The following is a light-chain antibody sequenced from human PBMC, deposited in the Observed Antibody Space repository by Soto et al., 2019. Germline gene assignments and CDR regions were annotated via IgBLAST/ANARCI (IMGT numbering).Light chain of an antibody. CDR2: GAS. Sequence: EIVMTQSPATLSVSPGERATLSCRASQSVSNYLAWYQQKPGQAPRLLIYGASTRATGIPARFSGGGSETDFTLTISSLQSEDFAVYYCQQRSNWPVTFGQGTKLEIK. CDR1: QSVSNY. J-gene: IGKJ2*01. CDR3: QQRSNWPVT. V-gene: IGKV3-15*01.